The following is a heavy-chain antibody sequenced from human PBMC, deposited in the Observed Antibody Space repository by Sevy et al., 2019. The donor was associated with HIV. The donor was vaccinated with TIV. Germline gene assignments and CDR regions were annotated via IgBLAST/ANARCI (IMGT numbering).Heavy chain of an antibody. CDR2: IYPGDSDT. CDR1: GYSFTSYW. D-gene: IGHD5-12*01. J-gene: IGHJ6*02. CDR3: ARHGAGVDIVTYDYGMDV. Sequence: GESLKISCKGSGYSFTSYWSGWVRQMPGKGLEWMGIIYPGDSDTRYSPSFQGQVTISADKSISTAYLQWSSLKASDTATYYCARHGAGVDIVTYDYGMDVWGQGTTVTVSS. V-gene: IGHV5-51*01.